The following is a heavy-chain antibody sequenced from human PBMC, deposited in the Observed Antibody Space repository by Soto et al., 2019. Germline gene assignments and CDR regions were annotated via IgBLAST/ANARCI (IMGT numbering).Heavy chain of an antibody. Sequence: QVQLVESGGGVVQPGRSLRLSCAASGFTFSSYAMHWVRQAPGKGLEWVAVISYDGSNKYYADSVKGRFTISRDNSKNTLYLQMNSLRAEDTAVYYCARDRGDYYGSGSYEFDYWGQGTLVTISS. J-gene: IGHJ4*02. CDR1: GFTFSSYA. CDR3: ARDRGDYYGSGSYEFDY. CDR2: ISYDGSNK. V-gene: IGHV3-30-3*01. D-gene: IGHD3-10*01.